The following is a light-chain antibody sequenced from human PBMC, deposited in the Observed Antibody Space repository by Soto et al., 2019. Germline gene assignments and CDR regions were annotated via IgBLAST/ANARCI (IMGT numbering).Light chain of an antibody. CDR3: IQALQTQGT. CDR2: VGS. CDR1: QSLLDPHGRSY. J-gene: IGKJ1*01. Sequence: EIVMTQSPLSLSVTPGEPASISCRSSQSLLDPHGRSYVDWYLQKPGQSPQLLIYVGSNRASGVTDRITARASGTDFTLKIRRVEADEVGVYYCIQALQTQGTFGRGTNVKIK. V-gene: IGKV2-28*01.